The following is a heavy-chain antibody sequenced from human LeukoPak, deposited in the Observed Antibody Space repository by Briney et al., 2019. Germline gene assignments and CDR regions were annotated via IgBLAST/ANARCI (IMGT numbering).Heavy chain of an antibody. CDR3: ARDSAGYYYDTSGPIYYFDY. D-gene: IGHD3-22*01. J-gene: IGHJ4*02. CDR2: INPNSGGT. V-gene: IGHV1-2*02. CDR1: GYTFTGYY. Sequence: ASVKVSCKASGYTFTGYYRHWVRQAPGQGLEWMGWINPNSGGTNYAQKFQGRVTMTRDTSISTAYMELSRLRSDDTAVYYCARDSAGYYYDTSGPIYYFDYWGQGTLVTVSS.